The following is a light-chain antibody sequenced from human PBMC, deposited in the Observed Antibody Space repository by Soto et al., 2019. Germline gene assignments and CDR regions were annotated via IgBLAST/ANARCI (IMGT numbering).Light chain of an antibody. V-gene: IGLV1-51*01. Sequence: SXAPXQKVXXSXXXXXXXIGRNSVSWYQQLPGTAPKLLIYDSNKRASGIPDRFSGSKSGTSATLAITGLQTGDEADYYCGTWDSRLNAYVFGTGTKVTVL. CDR1: XXXIGRNS. CDR2: DSN. CDR3: GTWDSRLNAYV. J-gene: IGLJ1*01.